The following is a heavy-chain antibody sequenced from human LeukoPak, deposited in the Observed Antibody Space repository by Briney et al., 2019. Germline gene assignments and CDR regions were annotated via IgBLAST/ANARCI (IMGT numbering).Heavy chain of an antibody. D-gene: IGHD4-17*01. CDR1: GGSISSGGYY. CDR3: ARERHAGDYATPYVDY. CDR2: IYYSGST. J-gene: IGHJ4*02. Sequence: PSETLSLTCTVSGGSISSGGYYWSWIRQHPGKGLEWIGYIYYSGSTYYNPSLTSRVTISVDTSKDQFSLKLSSVTAADTAVYYCARERHAGDYATPYVDYWGQGTLVTVSS. V-gene: IGHV4-31*03.